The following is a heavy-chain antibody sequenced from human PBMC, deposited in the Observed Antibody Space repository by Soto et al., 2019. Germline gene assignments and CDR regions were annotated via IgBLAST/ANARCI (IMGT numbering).Heavy chain of an antibody. CDR3: AREKYGGYSDF. J-gene: IGHJ4*02. V-gene: IGHV4-31*03. CDR2: IYLSGFT. Sequence: SETLSLTCTVSGGSITSSKHYWSWIRQHPGKGLEWIGYIYLSGFTYSNPSLKSRVTISVDTSKNQFSLKLSSVTAADTAVYYCAREKYGGYSDFCGQGILVTVSS. CDR1: GGSITSSKHY. D-gene: IGHD5-12*01.